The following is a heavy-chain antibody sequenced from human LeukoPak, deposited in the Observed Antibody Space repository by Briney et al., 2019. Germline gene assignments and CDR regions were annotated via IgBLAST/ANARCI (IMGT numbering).Heavy chain of an antibody. V-gene: IGHV4-59*01. CDR1: GGSISSYY. J-gene: IGHJ6*03. D-gene: IGHD3-3*01. CDR3: ARGRTYYDPLYYYYMDV. Sequence: SETLSLTCTVSGGSISSYYWSWIRQPPGKGLEWIGYIYYSGSTNYNPSLKSRVTISVDTSKNQLSLKLSSVTAADTAVYYCARGRTYYDPLYYYYMDVWGKGTTVTVSS. CDR2: IYYSGST.